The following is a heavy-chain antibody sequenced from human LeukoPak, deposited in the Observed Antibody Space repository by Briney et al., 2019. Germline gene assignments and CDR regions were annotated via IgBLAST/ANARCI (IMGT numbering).Heavy chain of an antibody. V-gene: IGHV1-8*02. CDR2: MNPNSGNT. Sequence: ASAKVSCKASGYTFTSYAMHWVRQAPGQRLEWMGWMNPNSGNTGYGQKFQGRVTMTRSTSMTTAYMELSSLRSEDTAIYYCARVEFNGGYSHLYWGQGTLLTVSS. J-gene: IGHJ4*02. CDR1: GYTFTSYA. D-gene: IGHD5-12*01. CDR3: ARVEFNGGYSHLY.